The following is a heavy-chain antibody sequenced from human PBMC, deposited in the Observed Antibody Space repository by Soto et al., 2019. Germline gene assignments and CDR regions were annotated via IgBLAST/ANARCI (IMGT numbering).Heavy chain of an antibody. Sequence: QVQLMESGGGVVQPGGSLRLSYATSGFTFSGYSMHWYRQAPGKGLEWVAVTSSDGGTKFYADSVKGRFTVSRDNSKNTLYLQMNSLRAEDTAVYYSARDVVLTNWYFDNWGQGILVTVSS. CDR1: GFTFSGYS. CDR3: ARDVVLTNWYFDN. J-gene: IGHJ4*02. CDR2: TSSDGGTK. D-gene: IGHD1-1*01. V-gene: IGHV3-30-3*01.